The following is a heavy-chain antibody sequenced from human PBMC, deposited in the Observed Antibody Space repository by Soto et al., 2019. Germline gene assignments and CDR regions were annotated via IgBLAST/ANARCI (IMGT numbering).Heavy chain of an antibody. CDR2: INPNSGAT. J-gene: IGHJ3*01. V-gene: IGHV1-2*06. CDR3: ARGVVGSMAV. Sequence: ASVKVSCKASGYTFTGYFIHWLRHAPGQGLEWMGRINPNSGATNYARKFQDRVTMTRDTSINTAYMELSSLRSDDTAVYYCARGVVGSMAVWGQGTMVTVSS. D-gene: IGHD1-26*01. CDR1: GYTFTGYF.